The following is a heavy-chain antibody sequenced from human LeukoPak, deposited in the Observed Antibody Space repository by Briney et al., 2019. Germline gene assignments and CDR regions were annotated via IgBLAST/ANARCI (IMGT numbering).Heavy chain of an antibody. D-gene: IGHD6-19*01. CDR3: ARHESSGWYFGY. J-gene: IGHJ4*02. V-gene: IGHV4-39*01. CDR2: IYYSGST. Sequence: SETLSLTCTASGGSISSSSYYWGWIRQPPGKGLEWIGSIYYSGSTYYNPSLKSRVTISVDTSKNQFSLKLSSVTAADTAVYYCARHESSGWYFGYWGQGTLVTVSS. CDR1: GGSISSSSYY.